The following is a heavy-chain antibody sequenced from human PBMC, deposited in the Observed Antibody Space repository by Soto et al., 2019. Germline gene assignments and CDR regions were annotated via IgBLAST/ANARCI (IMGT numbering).Heavy chain of an antibody. CDR3: ARDFDPSGSSYTDD. CDR2: ISPWKGNT. V-gene: IGHV1-18*04. CDR1: GYNFMPYG. J-gene: IGHJ4*02. D-gene: IGHD6-6*01. Sequence: ASVKVSCKASGYNFMPYGVNWVRQAPGQGLEWMGWISPWKGNTNYAQSFQGRVTMTTDTSTSTAYMELRSLTSDDTAVYYCARDFDPSGSSYTDDWGQGTLLT.